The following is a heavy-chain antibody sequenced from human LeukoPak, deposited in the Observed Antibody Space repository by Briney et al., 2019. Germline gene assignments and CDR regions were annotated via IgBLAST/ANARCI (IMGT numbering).Heavy chain of an antibody. CDR2: IGGSGGDT. V-gene: IGHV3-23*01. CDR3: AKRYSSSWYSFDY. CDR1: GFTLEDHV. D-gene: IGHD6-13*01. J-gene: IGHJ4*02. Sequence: GGSLRLSCAASGFTLEDHVMHWVRQAPGKGLEWVSLIGGSGGDTYYADSVKGRFTISRDSSKNTLYPQMNSLRAEDTAVYYCAKRYSSSWYSFDYWGQGTLVTVSS.